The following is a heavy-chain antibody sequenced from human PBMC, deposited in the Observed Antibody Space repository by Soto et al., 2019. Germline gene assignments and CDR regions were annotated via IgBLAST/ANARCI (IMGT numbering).Heavy chain of an antibody. CDR3: ARVGYYYDSSGSYDAFDI. V-gene: IGHV1-69*06. Sequence: ASVKFSCKASGGTFSSYAISWVRQAPGQGLEWMGGIIPIFGTANYAQKFQGRVTITADKSTSTAYVELSSLRSEDTAVYYCARVGYYYDSSGSYDAFDIWGQGTMVTVSS. CDR1: GGTFSSYA. CDR2: IIPIFGTA. J-gene: IGHJ3*02. D-gene: IGHD3-22*01.